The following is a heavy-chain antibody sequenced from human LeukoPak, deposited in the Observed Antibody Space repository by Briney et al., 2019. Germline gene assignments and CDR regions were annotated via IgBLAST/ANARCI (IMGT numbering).Heavy chain of an antibody. CDR1: GFTFSSYG. V-gene: IGHV3-33*06. CDR2: IWYDGSNK. D-gene: IGHD3-22*01. J-gene: IGHJ5*02. CDR3: AKEFYGSNPTANWFDP. Sequence: AGGSLRLSCAASGFTFSSYGMHWVRQAPGKGLEWVAVIWYDGSNKYYADSVKGRFTISRDNSKNTLYLQMNSLRAEDTAVYYCAKEFYGSNPTANWFDPWGQGTLVTVSS.